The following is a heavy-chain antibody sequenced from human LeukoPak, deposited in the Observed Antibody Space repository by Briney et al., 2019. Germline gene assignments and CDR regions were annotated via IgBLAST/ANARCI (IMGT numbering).Heavy chain of an antibody. CDR2: ISGSGDST. J-gene: IGHJ4*02. Sequence: GGSLRLSCAASGFTLSSNSMTWVHQTPGKGLEWVSGISGSGDSTFYADSVKGRFTISRDNSRNTLYLQMSSLRPEDTAVYYCTKWSGFGDDWGQGTLVTVSS. CDR1: GFTLSSNS. CDR3: TKWSGFGDD. V-gene: IGHV3-23*01. D-gene: IGHD3-10*01.